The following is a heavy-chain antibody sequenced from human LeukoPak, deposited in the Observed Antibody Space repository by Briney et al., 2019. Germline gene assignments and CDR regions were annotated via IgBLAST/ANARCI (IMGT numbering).Heavy chain of an antibody. CDR1: GGSISSYY. V-gene: IGHV4-4*07. CDR2: IYTSGST. J-gene: IGHJ4*02. D-gene: IGHD3-22*01. Sequence: SETLSLTCTVSGGSISSYYWSWIRQPAGKGLEWIGRIYTSGSTNYNPSLKSRGTMSVDTSKNQFSLKLCSVTAADTAVYYCARDQYYYDSSGYSQFDYWGQGTLVTVSS. CDR3: ARDQYYYDSSGYSQFDY.